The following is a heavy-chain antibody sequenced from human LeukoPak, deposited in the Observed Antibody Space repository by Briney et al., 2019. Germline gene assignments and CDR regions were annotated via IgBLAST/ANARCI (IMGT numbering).Heavy chain of an antibody. CDR1: GYTFTSYG. J-gene: IGHJ5*02. Sequence: ASVKVSCKASGYTFTSYGISWVRQAPGQGLEWMGWISAYNGNTNYAQKLQGRVTMTTDTSTSTAYMELRSLRSDDTAVYYCARGIPGYCSGGSCYSVTEFDPWGQGTLVTVSS. CDR3: ARGIPGYCSGGSCYSVTEFDP. V-gene: IGHV1-18*01. CDR2: ISAYNGNT. D-gene: IGHD2-15*01.